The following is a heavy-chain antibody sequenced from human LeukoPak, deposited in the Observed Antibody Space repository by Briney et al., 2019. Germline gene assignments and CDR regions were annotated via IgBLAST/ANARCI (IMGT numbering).Heavy chain of an antibody. J-gene: IGHJ4*02. CDR1: GGSISSYY. CDR2: IYYSGST. CDR3: ARADYYFWSGYSAFDY. D-gene: IGHD3-3*01. V-gene: IGHV4-59*01. Sequence: SETLSLTCTVSGGSISSYYWSWIRQPPGKGLEWIGYIYYSGSTNYNPSLKSRVTISVDTSKNQFSLKLSSVTAADTAVYYCARADYYFWSGYSAFDYWGQGTLVTVSS.